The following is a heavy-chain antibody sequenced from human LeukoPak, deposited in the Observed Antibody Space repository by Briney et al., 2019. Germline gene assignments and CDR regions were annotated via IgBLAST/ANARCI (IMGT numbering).Heavy chain of an antibody. Sequence: GGSLRLSCAASGFTFSSYAMSWVRQAPGKGLEWVSAISGGGVGTYYADSVKSRFTISRDNSKNTLYLQMNSLRVEDTALYYCAKHNGGRSFDYWGQGTLVTVSS. CDR2: ISGGGVGT. CDR3: AKHNGGRSFDY. D-gene: IGHD2-8*01. V-gene: IGHV3-23*01. J-gene: IGHJ4*02. CDR1: GFTFSSYA.